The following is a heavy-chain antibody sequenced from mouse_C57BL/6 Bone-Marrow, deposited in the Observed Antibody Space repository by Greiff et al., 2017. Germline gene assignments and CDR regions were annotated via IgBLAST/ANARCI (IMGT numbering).Heavy chain of an antibody. J-gene: IGHJ2*01. CDR3: ARDDGYFFEY. CDR1: GYTFTDHY. CDR2: IYPGSGNT. D-gene: IGHD2-3*01. V-gene: IGHV1-76*01. Sequence: QVLVKQSGAEVVRPGASVKLSCKASGYTFTDHYINWVKQRPGQGLEWIARIYPGSGNTYYNEKFKGKATLTAEKSSNTAYMQLSSLTAEDAAVYFCARDDGYFFEYWGQGTTLTVSS.